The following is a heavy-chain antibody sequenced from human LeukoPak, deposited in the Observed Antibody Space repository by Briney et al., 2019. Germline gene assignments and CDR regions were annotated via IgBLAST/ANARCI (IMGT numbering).Heavy chain of an antibody. CDR2: IRYDGSNK. CDR1: GFTFSSYG. D-gene: IGHD3-22*01. CDR3: AKVGVSEYYYDSSGYPTDYYYYMDV. J-gene: IGHJ6*03. Sequence: GGSLRLSCAASGFTFSSYGMHWVRQAPGKGLAWVAFIRYDGSNKYYADSVKGRFTISRDNSKNTLYLQMNSLRAEDTAVYYCAKVGVSEYYYDSSGYPTDYYYYMDVWGKGTTVTISS. V-gene: IGHV3-30*02.